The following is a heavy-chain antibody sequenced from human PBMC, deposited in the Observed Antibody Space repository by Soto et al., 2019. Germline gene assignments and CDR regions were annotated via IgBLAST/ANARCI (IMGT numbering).Heavy chain of an antibody. D-gene: IGHD3-3*01. J-gene: IGHJ4*02. CDR2: IYHSGST. Sequence: QLQLQESGSGXVXPSXXXSLTCAVSGGXIXSXGYSWSWIRQPPGKGLEWIGYIYHSGSTYYNPSLKSRVTISVDRSKNQFSLKLSSVTAXXTAXXXXXXXPPFGRWGQGTLVTVSS. CDR3: XXXPPFGR. CDR1: GGXIXSXGYS. V-gene: IGHV4-30-2*01.